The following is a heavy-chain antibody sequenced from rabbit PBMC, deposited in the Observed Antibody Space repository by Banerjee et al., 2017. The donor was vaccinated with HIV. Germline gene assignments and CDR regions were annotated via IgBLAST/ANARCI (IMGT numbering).Heavy chain of an antibody. J-gene: IGHJ2*01. CDR2: IYTGDDST. V-gene: IGHV1S45*01. Sequence: QEHLEESGGDLVKPEGSLTLTCTASGFSFSSGYDMCWVRQAPGKGLEWIGCIYTGDDSTYYASWAKGRFTISKASSTTVTLQMTSLTAADTATYFCGRSYPGYAGYGYVGHDGFDPWGPGTLVTVS. CDR3: GRSYPGYAGYGYVGHDGFDP. CDR1: GFSFSSGYD. D-gene: IGHD7-1*01.